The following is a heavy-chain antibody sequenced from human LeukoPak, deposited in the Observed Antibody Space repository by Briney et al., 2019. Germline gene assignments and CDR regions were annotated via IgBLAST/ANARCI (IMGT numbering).Heavy chain of an antibody. D-gene: IGHD3-9*01. Sequence: SETLSLTCTVSGGSISSGSHYWSWIRQPAGKGLEWIGRIYTSGSTNYNPSLKSRVTISVDKSKNHFSLELSSVTAADTAVYYCARQYSDILTGYHRGELYWYFDLWGRGTLVTVSS. CDR2: IYTSGST. CDR3: ARQYSDILTGYHRGELYWYFDL. CDR1: GGSISSGSHY. V-gene: IGHV4-61*02. J-gene: IGHJ2*01.